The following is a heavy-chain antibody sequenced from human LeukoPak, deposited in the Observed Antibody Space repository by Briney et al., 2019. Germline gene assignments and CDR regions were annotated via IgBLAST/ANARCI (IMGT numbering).Heavy chain of an antibody. V-gene: IGHV1-2*06. D-gene: IGHD5-24*01. J-gene: IGHJ3*02. Sequence: ASVKVSCKTSGYTFTSYYIHWVRQAPGQGLEWTGRINPNSGGTNYEQKFQGRVTMTRDTSISTAYMELSRLRSDDTAVYYCARESHNLDDAFDIWGEGTMVTVSS. CDR2: INPNSGGT. CDR3: ARESHNLDDAFDI. CDR1: GYTFTSYY.